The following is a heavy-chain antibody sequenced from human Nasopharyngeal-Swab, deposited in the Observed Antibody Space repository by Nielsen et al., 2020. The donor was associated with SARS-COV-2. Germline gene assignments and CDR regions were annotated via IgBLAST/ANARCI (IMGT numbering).Heavy chain of an antibody. Sequence: GESLKISCAASGFTFSSYSMNWVRQAPGKGLEWVSYISSSSSTIYYADSVKGRFTISRDNAKNSLYLQMNSLRAEDTAVYYCARGHYGLDVWAKGPRSPFP. V-gene: IGHV3-48*01. J-gene: IGHJ6*02. CDR3: ARGHYGLDV. CDR1: GFTFSSYS. CDR2: ISSSSSTI.